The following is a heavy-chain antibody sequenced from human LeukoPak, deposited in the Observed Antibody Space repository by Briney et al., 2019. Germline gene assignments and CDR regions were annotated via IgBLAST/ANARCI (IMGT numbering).Heavy chain of an antibody. CDR3: ARGRTNYDFWSGYYTGYYYYGMDV. V-gene: IGHV1-8*01. J-gene: IGHJ6*02. CDR2: MNPNSGNT. CDR1: GYTFTSYD. D-gene: IGHD3-3*01. Sequence: ASVKVSCKASGYTFTSYDINWVRQATGQGFEWMGWMNPNSGNTGYAQKFQGRVTMTRNTSISTAYMELSSLRSEDTAVYYCARGRTNYDFWSGYYTGYYYYGMDVWGQGTTVTVSS.